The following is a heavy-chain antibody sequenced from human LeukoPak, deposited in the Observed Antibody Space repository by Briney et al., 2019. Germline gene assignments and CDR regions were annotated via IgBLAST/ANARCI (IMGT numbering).Heavy chain of an antibody. J-gene: IGHJ4*02. Sequence: QPGGSLRLSCEAFGLSFSSDWMSWVRQAPGKGLEWVANIKEDGSEKYYVDSVKGRFSISRDNVKNSLYLQMDRLRAEDTAVYYCARERSLSLWGQGTLVIVSS. CDR2: IKEDGSEK. D-gene: IGHD3-10*01. CDR1: GLSFSSDW. V-gene: IGHV3-7*01. CDR3: ARERSLSL.